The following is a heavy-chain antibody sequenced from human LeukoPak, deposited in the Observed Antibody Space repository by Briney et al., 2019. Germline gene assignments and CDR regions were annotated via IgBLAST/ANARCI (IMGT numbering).Heavy chain of an antibody. J-gene: IGHJ3*02. D-gene: IGHD3-16*01. CDR2: INTDGSST. Sequence: AGGSLRLSCAASRFTFSNYWMHWVRQAPGKGLVCVSRINTDGSSTTYADSVKGRFTISRENAKNTLYLQMNSLRAEDTAVYYCARDRRGGAFDIWGQGTMVTVSS. V-gene: IGHV3-74*01. CDR3: ARDRRGGAFDI. CDR1: RFTFSNYW.